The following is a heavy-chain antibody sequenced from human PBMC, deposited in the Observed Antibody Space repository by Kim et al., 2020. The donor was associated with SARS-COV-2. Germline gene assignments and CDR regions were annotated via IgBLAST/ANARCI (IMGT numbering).Heavy chain of an antibody. V-gene: IGHV3-11*06. D-gene: IGHD3-9*01. CDR2: ISSSSSYT. CDR1: GFTFSDYY. J-gene: IGHJ4*02. Sequence: GGSLRLSCAASGFTFSDYYMSWIRQAPGKGLEWVSYISSSSSYTNYADSVKGRFTISRDNAKNSLYLQMNSLRAEDTAVYYCARGSPDYDILTGYSYWGQGTLVTVSS. CDR3: ARGSPDYDILTGYSY.